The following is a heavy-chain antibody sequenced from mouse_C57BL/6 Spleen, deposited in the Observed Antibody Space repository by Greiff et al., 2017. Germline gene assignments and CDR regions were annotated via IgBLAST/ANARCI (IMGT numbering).Heavy chain of an antibody. Sequence: QVQLQQPGAELVRPGSSVKLSCKASGYTFTSYWMHWVKQRPIQGLEWIGNIDPSDSETHYNQKFKDKATLTVDTSSSTAYMQLSSLTSEDSAVYYCARDWDRYFEGWGTGTTVTVAS. D-gene: IGHD4-1*01. V-gene: IGHV1-52*01. CDR2: IDPSDSET. CDR1: GYTFTSYW. J-gene: IGHJ1*03. CDR3: ARDWDRYFEG.